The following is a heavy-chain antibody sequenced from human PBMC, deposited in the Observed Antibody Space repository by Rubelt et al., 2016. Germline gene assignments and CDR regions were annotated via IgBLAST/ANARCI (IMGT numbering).Heavy chain of an antibody. CDR1: GYTFTSSD. V-gene: IGHV1-8*01. CDR3: ARGSRTFDY. J-gene: IGHJ4*02. CDR2: MNPNSGDT. Sequence: QVQLVQSGAEVKKPGASVKVSCKASGYTFTSSDINWVRQATGQGLEWMGWMNPNSGDTGYAQKFQGRFTMTKNTSISTAYMDLSSLTSEDTAVYYCARGSRTFDYWGQGTLLTVSS. D-gene: IGHD6-13*01.